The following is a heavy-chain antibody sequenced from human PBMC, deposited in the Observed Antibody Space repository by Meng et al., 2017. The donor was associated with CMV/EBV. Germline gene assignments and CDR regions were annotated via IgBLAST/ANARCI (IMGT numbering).Heavy chain of an antibody. CDR3: ARGMELDHCYYYYGMDV. J-gene: IGHJ6*02. CDR1: GGTFSSYA. CDR2: IIPILGIA. Sequence: SVKVSCKASGGTFSSYAISWVRQAPGQGLEWMGGIIPILGIANYAQKFQGRVTITADKSTSTAYMELSSLRSEDTAVYYCARGMELDHCYYYYGMDVWGQGTTVTVSS. D-gene: IGHD1-26*01. V-gene: IGHV1-69*10.